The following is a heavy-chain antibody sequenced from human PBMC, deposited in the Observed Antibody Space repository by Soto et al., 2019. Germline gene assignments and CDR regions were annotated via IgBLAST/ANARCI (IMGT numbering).Heavy chain of an antibody. Sequence: ASVKVSCKASGYTFSSHGIVWVRQAPGQGLEWMGWISGYNGNAKYAQRFQGRVTMTTDTSTSTVYMDLRSLGSDDSAVYYCAREGSYGWYDCWGQGTLVTVSS. CDR1: GYTFSSHG. J-gene: IGHJ5*01. CDR3: AREGSYGWYDC. D-gene: IGHD2-15*01. CDR2: ISGYNGNA. V-gene: IGHV1-18*01.